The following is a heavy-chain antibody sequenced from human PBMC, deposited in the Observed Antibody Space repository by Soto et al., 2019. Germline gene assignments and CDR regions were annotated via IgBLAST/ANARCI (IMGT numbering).Heavy chain of an antibody. CDR2: IYYSGST. J-gene: IGHJ6*02. CDR1: GGSISSSSYY. D-gene: IGHD2-8*01. CDR3: ARGGLGYCTNGVCYMPDYYGMDV. Sequence: SETLSLTCTVSGGSISSSSYYWGWIRQPPGKGLEWIGSIYYSGSTYYNPSLKSRVTISVDTSKNQFSLKLSSVTAADTAVYYCARGGLGYCTNGVCYMPDYYGMDVWGQGXTVTVSS. V-gene: IGHV4-39*01.